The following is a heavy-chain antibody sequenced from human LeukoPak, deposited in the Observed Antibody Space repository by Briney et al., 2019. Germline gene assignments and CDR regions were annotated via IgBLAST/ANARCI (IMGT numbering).Heavy chain of an antibody. CDR1: GGTFSSYA. Sequence: GASVKVSCKASGGTFSSYAISWVRQAPGQGLEWMGGIIPIFGTANYAQKFQGRVTITADESTSTAYMELSSLRSEDTAVYYCASVKEGSITIFGVVTNPNWFDPWGQGTLVTVSS. CDR3: ASVKEGSITIFGVVTNPNWFDP. J-gene: IGHJ5*02. V-gene: IGHV1-69*13. CDR2: IIPIFGTA. D-gene: IGHD3-3*01.